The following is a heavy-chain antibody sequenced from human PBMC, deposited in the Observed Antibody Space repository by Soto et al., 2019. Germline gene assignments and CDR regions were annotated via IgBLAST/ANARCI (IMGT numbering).Heavy chain of an antibody. CDR2: ITDNGGST. J-gene: IGHJ4*02. D-gene: IGHD4-17*01. Sequence: SLRISCAASGFNFSRDGMSWVRQSPGKGLEWVSLITDNGGSTYYADSVKGRFTISRDNTKNTLFLQMNSLRAEDTAVYYCAKDRATTTDFDRWSTGALVTVSS. CDR3: AKDRATTTDFDR. V-gene: IGHV3-23*01. CDR1: GFNFSRDG.